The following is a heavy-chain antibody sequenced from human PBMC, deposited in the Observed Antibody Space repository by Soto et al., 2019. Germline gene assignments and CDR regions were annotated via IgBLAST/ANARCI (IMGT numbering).Heavy chain of an antibody. CDR3: ARTGYGDHFDY. CDR1: GGSFSGYY. Sequence: NPSETLSLTCAVYGGSFSGYYWSWIRQPPGKGLEWIGYTHDSGIINYNPSLMSRVAISLDTSKNQFSLKLTSVTAADTALYYCARTGYGDHFDYWGRGTLVTVSS. J-gene: IGHJ4*02. D-gene: IGHD5-18*01. CDR2: THDSGII. V-gene: IGHV4-34*01.